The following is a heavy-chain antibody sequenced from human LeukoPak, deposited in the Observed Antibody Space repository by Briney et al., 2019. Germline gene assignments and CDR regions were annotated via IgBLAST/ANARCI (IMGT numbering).Heavy chain of an antibody. CDR3: ARHYSYSSGWYDWFDP. CDR1: GGSFSGYY. CDR2: INHSGST. D-gene: IGHD6-19*01. Sequence: SETLSLTCAVYGGSFSGYYWSWIRQPPGKGLEWIGEINHSGSTNYNPSLKSRVTISVGTSKNQFSLKLSSVTAADTAVYYCARHYSYSSGWYDWFDPWGQGTLVTVSS. V-gene: IGHV4-34*01. J-gene: IGHJ5*02.